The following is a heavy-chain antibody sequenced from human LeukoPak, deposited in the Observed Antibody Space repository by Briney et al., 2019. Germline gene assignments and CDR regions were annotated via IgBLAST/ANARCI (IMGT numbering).Heavy chain of an antibody. V-gene: IGHV3-30*02. CDR3: VRDGAHWDLDY. J-gene: IGHJ4*02. D-gene: IGHD7-27*01. CDR2: IQYDGGNE. Sequence: GGSLRLSCAASGFSFSSSGMYWIRQAPGKGLEWVAFIQYDGGNEYYADSVKGRFTISRDNSKNTVRLQMNSLRAEDTAMYYCVRDGAHWDLDYWGQGTLVTVSS. CDR1: GFSFSSSG.